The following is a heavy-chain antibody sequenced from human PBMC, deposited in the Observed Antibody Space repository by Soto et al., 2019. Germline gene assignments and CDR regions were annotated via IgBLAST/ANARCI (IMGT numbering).Heavy chain of an antibody. Sequence: GESLRLSCTVSGFTFGDFAITWIRQAPGKGLEWVSYISSSGRTIYYADSVKGRFTISRDNAKKSLYLQMNSLRAEDTAVYYCARGAAAVEDWGQGTLVTVSS. CDR3: ARGAAAVED. CDR1: GFTFGDFA. D-gene: IGHD2-2*01. CDR2: ISSSGRTI. J-gene: IGHJ4*02. V-gene: IGHV3-11*01.